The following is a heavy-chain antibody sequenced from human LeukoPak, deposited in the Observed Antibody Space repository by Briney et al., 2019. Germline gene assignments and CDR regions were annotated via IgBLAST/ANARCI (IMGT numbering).Heavy chain of an antibody. CDR2: INPNSGGT. D-gene: IGHD3-3*01. CDR3: ASGNFDFWSGYYPTFDY. Sequence: ASVKVSCKASGYTFTGYYIHWVRQAPGQGLEWMGWINPNSGGTNYAHKFQGGVTMTRDTSINTAYMELSRLRSVDTAVYYCASGNFDFWSGYYPTFDYWGQGTLVTVSS. J-gene: IGHJ4*02. CDR1: GYTFTGYY. V-gene: IGHV1-2*07.